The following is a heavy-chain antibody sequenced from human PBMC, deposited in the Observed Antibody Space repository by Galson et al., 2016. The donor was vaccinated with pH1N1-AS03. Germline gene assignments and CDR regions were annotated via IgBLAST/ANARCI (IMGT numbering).Heavy chain of an antibody. CDR1: GFAFGHYA. J-gene: IGHJ4*02. CDR2: IAGSGGTA. V-gene: IGHV3-23*01. CDR3: ARDYDGY. Sequence: SLRLSCAASGFAFGHYAMTWVRQAPGQGLEWVSTIAGSGGTAYYADLVSGRFTISRDTSKNTLNLQLNSVRVEDTAVYYCARDYDGYWGQGTLVTVSS.